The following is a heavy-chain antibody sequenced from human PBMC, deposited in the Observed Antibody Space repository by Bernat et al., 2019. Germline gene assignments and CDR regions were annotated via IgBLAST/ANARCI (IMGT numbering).Heavy chain of an antibody. D-gene: IGHD3-3*01. CDR2: ISDDGNNK. CDR3: ARHGSEWSRDH. CDR1: GFTFIASG. V-gene: IGHV3-33*01. Sequence: QVHLVESGGGVVQPGRSLRLSRAASGFTFIASGMDWVRQASGKGLEWVSLISDDGNNKNYADSVQGRFTISRDNSKNTVYLQMDSLRAEDSAIYYWARHGSEWSRDHWGLGTLVTFSS. J-gene: IGHJ4*02.